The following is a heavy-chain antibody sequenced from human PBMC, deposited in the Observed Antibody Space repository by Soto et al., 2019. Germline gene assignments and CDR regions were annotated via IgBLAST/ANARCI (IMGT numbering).Heavy chain of an antibody. D-gene: IGHD3-10*01. Sequence: QVQLVESGGSMVQPGRSLRLSGAASGFTFSSYGMHWVRQAPGKGLEWVAVISYDGSNKYYADSVKGRFTISRDNSKNTLYLQMNILRAEDTAVYYCAKAWFGEVTADYWGQGTLVTVSS. V-gene: IGHV3-30*18. CDR1: GFTFSSYG. J-gene: IGHJ4*02. CDR2: ISYDGSNK. CDR3: AKAWFGEVTADY.